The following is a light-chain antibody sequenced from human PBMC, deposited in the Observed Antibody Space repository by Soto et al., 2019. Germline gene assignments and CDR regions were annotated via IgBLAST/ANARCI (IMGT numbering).Light chain of an antibody. V-gene: IGKV1-39*01. CDR2: DAS. CDR3: QQSYRTPYT. CDR1: QGISTY. J-gene: IGKJ2*01. Sequence: DIQMTQSPSSLSASVGDRVTITCRASQGISTYLVWYQQRQGRAPKLLIYDASSLLSGVPSRFSGSGSGKDVTLTISSLQPADVATDYCQQSYRTPYTFGQGTKLETK.